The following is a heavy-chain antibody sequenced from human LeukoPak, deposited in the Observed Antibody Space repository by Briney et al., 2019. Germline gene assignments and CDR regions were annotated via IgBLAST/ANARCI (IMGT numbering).Heavy chain of an antibody. Sequence: PGGSLRLSCAASGFTFSSYSMNWVRQVPGKGLEWVSYISSSSSTIYYADSVKGRFTISRDNAKNSLYLQMNSLRAEDTAVYYCARQSRAGWLTFDPWGQGTLVTVSS. CDR2: ISSSSSTI. D-gene: IGHD5-12*01. CDR1: GFTFSSYS. J-gene: IGHJ5*02. CDR3: ARQSRAGWLTFDP. V-gene: IGHV3-48*04.